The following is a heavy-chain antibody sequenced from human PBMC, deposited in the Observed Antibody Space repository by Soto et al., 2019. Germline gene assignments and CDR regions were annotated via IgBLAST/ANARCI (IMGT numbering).Heavy chain of an antibody. J-gene: IGHJ4*02. CDR2: INAGNGNT. D-gene: IGHD3-3*01. V-gene: IGHV1-3*01. Sequence: GASVKVSCKASGYTFTSYAMHWVRQAPGQRLEWMGWINAGNGNTKYSQKFQGRVTITRDTSASTAYMELSSLGSEDTAVYYCASGSRDDFWSGPFDYWGQGTLVTVSS. CDR3: ASGSRDDFWSGPFDY. CDR1: GYTFTSYA.